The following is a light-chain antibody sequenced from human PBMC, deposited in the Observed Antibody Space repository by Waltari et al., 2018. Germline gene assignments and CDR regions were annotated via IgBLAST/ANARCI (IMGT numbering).Light chain of an antibody. CDR2: WAS. J-gene: IGKJ4*01. Sequence: DIVMTQSPESLAVYLGERATISCKSSQSVLYTSSNKNYLAWYQQKPGQSPKLLIYWASTRESGVPDRFSGSGSGTDFTLTISTLQAEDVATYYCQQYYSSPPTFGGGTKVE. CDR1: QSVLYTSSNKNY. CDR3: QQYYSSPPT. V-gene: IGKV4-1*01.